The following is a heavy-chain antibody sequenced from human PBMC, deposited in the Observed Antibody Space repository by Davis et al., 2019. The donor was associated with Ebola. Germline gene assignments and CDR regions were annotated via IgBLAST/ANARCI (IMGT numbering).Heavy chain of an antibody. CDR2: ISRSGDIK. D-gene: IGHD5/OR15-5a*01. Sequence: PGGSLRLSCAASGFTSGFTFNHFAMSWVRQAPGKGLEWISYISRSGDIKFYADSVKGRFTISRDNAKGSLFLQMNSLRVEDTAAYYCASIVYSYNYAMDVWGQGTTVTVSS. CDR3: ASIVYSYNYAMDV. CDR1: GFTSGFTFNHFA. J-gene: IGHJ6*02. V-gene: IGHV3-48*01.